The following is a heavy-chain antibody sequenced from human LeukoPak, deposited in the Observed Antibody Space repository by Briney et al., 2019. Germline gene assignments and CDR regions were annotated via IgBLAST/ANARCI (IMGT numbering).Heavy chain of an antibody. Sequence: KPSETLSLTCTVSGGSISSYYWSWIRRPPGKGLEWIGYIYYSGSTNYNPSLKSRVTISVDTSKNQFSLKLSSVTAADTAVYYCARHGWGYYDSSGYLDYWGQGTLATVSS. CDR2: IYYSGST. D-gene: IGHD3-22*01. J-gene: IGHJ4*02. V-gene: IGHV4-59*08. CDR1: GGSISSYY. CDR3: ARHGWGYYDSSGYLDY.